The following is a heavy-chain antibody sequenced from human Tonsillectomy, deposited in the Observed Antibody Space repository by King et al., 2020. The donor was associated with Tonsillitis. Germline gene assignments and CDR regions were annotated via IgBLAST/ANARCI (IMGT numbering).Heavy chain of an antibody. CDR3: ARAAHRYYDRQVGFQH. J-gene: IGHJ1*01. V-gene: IGHV1-69*01. Sequence: QLVQSRAEVKKPGSSVKVSCKASGGTFRSYAISWVRQAPGQGLEWMGGIIPIFGTAHYAQKFQGRVTITADEATSTAYMELRSLRSDDTAVYYCARAAHRYYDRQVGFQHWGQGTLVTVSS. D-gene: IGHD3-22*01. CDR2: IIPIFGTA. CDR1: GGTFRSYA.